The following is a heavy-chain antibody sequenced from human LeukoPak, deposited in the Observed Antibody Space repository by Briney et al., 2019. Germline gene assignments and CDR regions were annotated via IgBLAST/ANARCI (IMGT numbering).Heavy chain of an antibody. CDR2: ISSSSSYI. D-gene: IGHD6-13*01. V-gene: IGHV3-21*01. CDR3: ARDRSIAAAEVDY. J-gene: IGHJ4*02. CDR1: GFTFSSYG. Sequence: PGGSLRLSCAASGFTFSSYGMHWVRQVPGKGLEWVSSISSSSSYIYYADSVKGRFTISRDNAKNSLYLQMNSLRAEDTAVYYCARDRSIAAAEVDYWGQGTLVTVSS.